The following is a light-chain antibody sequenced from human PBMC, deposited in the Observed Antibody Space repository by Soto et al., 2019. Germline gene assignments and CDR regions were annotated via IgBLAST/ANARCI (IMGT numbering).Light chain of an antibody. CDR2: GNS. V-gene: IGLV1-40*01. CDR3: RSYDSSLSVV. CDR1: SSNLGAGYD. Sequence: QSVLTQPPSVSGAPGQRVTISCTGSSSNLGAGYDVHWYQQLPGTAPQPPIYGNSKRPSGVPDRLSGSKAGSAAYLAITGLQAEDEADYYCRSYDSSLSVVFGGGTQLTVL. J-gene: IGLJ2*01.